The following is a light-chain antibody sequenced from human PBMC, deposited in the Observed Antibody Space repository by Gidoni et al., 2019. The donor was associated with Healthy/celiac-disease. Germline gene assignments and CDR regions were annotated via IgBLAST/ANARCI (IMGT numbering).Light chain of an antibody. Sequence: EIVLTQSPATLSLSPGERATLSCRARQSVSSYLAWYQQKPGQAPRLLIYYASNRAPGIPARFSGSGSGTDFTLTISSLEPEDFAVYYCQQRSNWPGGLTFGGGTKVEIK. CDR3: QQRSNWPGGLT. CDR2: YAS. CDR1: QSVSSY. V-gene: IGKV3-11*01. J-gene: IGKJ4*01.